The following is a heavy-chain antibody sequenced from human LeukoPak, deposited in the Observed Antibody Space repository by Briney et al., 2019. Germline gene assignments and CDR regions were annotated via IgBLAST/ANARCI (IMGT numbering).Heavy chain of an antibody. J-gene: IGHJ6*02. D-gene: IGHD6-13*01. CDR1: GYAFTSYD. CDR2: MNPNSGKT. Sequence: ASVKVSCTASGYAFTSYDGNWVRQATGQGLEWMGWMNPNSGKTGYAQKFQGRGTMTRNTSTSTAYMELSSLRSEDTAVYYCARKGYDTQAYYYYYGMDVWGQGTTVTVSS. V-gene: IGHV1-8*01. CDR3: ARKGYDTQAYYYYYGMDV.